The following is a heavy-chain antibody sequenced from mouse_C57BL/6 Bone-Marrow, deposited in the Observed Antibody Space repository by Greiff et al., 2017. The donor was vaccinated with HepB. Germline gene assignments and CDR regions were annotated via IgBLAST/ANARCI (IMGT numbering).Heavy chain of an antibody. V-gene: IGHV2-2*01. CDR3: ARGRSTMVTGFAY. J-gene: IGHJ3*01. CDR2: IWSGGST. CDR1: GFSLTSYG. Sequence: VQLVESGPGLVQPSQSLSITCTVSGFSLTSYGVHWVRQSPGKGLEWLGVIWSGGSTDYNAAFISRLSISKDNSKSQVFFKMNSLQADDTAIYYCARGRSTMVTGFAYWGQGTLVTVSA. D-gene: IGHD2-2*01.